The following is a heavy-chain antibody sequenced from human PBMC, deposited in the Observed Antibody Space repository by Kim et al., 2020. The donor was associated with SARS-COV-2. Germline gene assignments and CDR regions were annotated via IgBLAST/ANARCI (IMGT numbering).Heavy chain of an antibody. D-gene: IGHD6-13*01. Sequence: GGSLRLSCAASGFTFSSYEMNWVRQAPGKGLEWVSYISSSGSTIYYADSVKGRFTISRDNAKNSLYLQMNSLRAEDTAVYYCARGERREGSSSSWFPQNYYYYYYYGMDVWGQGTTVTVYS. J-gene: IGHJ6*02. CDR3: ARGERREGSSSSWFPQNYYYYYYYGMDV. CDR1: GFTFSSYE. V-gene: IGHV3-48*03. CDR2: ISSSGSTI.